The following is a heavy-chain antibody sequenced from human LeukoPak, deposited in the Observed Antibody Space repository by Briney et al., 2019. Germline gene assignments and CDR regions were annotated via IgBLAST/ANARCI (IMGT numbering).Heavy chain of an antibody. CDR2: IYTSGST. J-gene: IGHJ4*02. CDR3: ARESEAVAGTATH. CDR1: GGSISSYY. V-gene: IGHV4-4*07. D-gene: IGHD6-19*01. Sequence: SETLSLTCTVSGGSISSYYWSWIRQPAGRGLEWIGRIYTSGSTNYNPSLKSRVTLSLDTSKNQFSLRVTSVTAADTAEYYCARESEAVAGTATHWGQGTLVTVSS.